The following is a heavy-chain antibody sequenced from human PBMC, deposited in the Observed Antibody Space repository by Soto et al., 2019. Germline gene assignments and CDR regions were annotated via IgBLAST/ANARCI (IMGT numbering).Heavy chain of an antibody. D-gene: IGHD6-6*01. J-gene: IGHJ4*02. V-gene: IGHV1-18*04. Sequence: QIQLVQSGGEVKKPRASVKVSCKASGYTFTEHGTSSVRQAPGQGLEWVGWISAFTDYTDYAQQFRGRVTLTTDKSASTAHIALRSLTSDDTAVYYSAKDRPRLTQQLVDVYWGQGTRVTVSS. CDR3: AKDRPRLTQQLVDVY. CDR2: ISAFTDYT. CDR1: GYTFTEHG.